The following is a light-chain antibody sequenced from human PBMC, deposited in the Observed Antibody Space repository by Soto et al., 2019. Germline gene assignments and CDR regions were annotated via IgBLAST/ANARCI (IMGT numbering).Light chain of an antibody. CDR2: EAS. V-gene: IGKV3-11*01. Sequence: EIVLTQSPATLSLSPGEISTLSLRASHNIYRYLAWYQQKPGQAPRLLMFEASNRATGIPARFSGSGSGTDFTLTISSLEPEDFAVYYCQQRTNWRSLTFGGGTKVDI. J-gene: IGKJ4*01. CDR1: HNIYRY. CDR3: QQRTNWRSLT.